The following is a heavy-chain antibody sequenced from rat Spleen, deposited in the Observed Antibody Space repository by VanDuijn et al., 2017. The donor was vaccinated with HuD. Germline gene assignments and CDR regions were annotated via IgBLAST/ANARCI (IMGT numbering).Heavy chain of an antibody. V-gene: IGHV5-20*01. D-gene: IGHD1-2*01. CDR2: ISYDGGST. CDR1: GFTFSDYY. Sequence: EVQLVESGGGLVQPGRSLKLSCAASGFTFSDYYMAWVRQAPTKGLEWVASISYDGGSTYYRDSVKGRFTISRDNAKSSLSLQMDSLRSEDTATYYCTTPITIAAIYYVMDAWGQGASVTVSS. CDR3: TTPITIAAIYYVMDA. J-gene: IGHJ4*01.